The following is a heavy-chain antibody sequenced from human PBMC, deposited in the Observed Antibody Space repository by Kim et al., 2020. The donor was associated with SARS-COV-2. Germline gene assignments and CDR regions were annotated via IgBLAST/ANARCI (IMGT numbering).Heavy chain of an antibody. J-gene: IGHJ4*02. CDR2: ISWNSGSI. CDR3: AKDTDPAVAGTGDY. D-gene: IGHD6-19*01. V-gene: IGHV3-9*01. CDR1: GFTFDDYA. Sequence: GGSLRLSCAASGFTFDDYAMHWVRQAPGKGLEWVSGISWNSGSIGYADSVKGRFTISRDNAKNSLYLQMNSLRAEDTALYYCAKDTDPAVAGTGDYWGQGTLVTVSS.